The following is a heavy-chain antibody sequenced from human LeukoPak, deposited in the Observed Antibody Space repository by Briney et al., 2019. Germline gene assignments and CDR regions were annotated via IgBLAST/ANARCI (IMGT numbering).Heavy chain of an antibody. V-gene: IGHV1-69*13. Sequence: GASVKVSCKASGGTFSSYAISWVRQAPGQGLEWMGGIIPIFGTANYAQKFQGRVTITADESTSTAYMELRSLRSDDTAVYYCARDQIGFGWVVRASLNVDYWGQGTLVTVSS. CDR2: IIPIFGTA. CDR1: GGTFSSYA. J-gene: IGHJ4*02. CDR3: ARDQIGFGWVVRASLNVDY. D-gene: IGHD4-23*01.